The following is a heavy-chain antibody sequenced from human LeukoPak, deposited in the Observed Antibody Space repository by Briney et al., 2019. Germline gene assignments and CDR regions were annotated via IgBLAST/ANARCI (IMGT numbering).Heavy chain of an antibody. CDR3: AKGYCRGNSCYDDRGAFDY. D-gene: IGHD2-2*01. Sequence: SETLSLTCTVSGASISSTTYYWGWIRQPPRKGLEWIASIYYSGSTYYNPSLKSRVTISVDTSKNQFSLKLSSVTAADTAVYYCAKGYCRGNSCYDDRGAFDYWGQGTLVTVSS. CDR2: IYYSGST. V-gene: IGHV4-39*01. J-gene: IGHJ4*02. CDR1: GASISSTTYY.